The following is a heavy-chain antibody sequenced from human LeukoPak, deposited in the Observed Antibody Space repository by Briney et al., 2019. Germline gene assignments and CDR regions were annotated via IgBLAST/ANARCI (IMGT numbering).Heavy chain of an antibody. CDR1: GYTLTELS. CDR3: ATGVVPITIFGVVIRYYYMDV. V-gene: IGHV1-24*01. J-gene: IGHJ6*03. D-gene: IGHD3-3*01. CDR2: FDPEDGET. Sequence: ASVKVSCKVSGYTLTELSMHWVRQAPGKGLEWMGGFDPEDGETIYAQKFQGRVTMTEDTSTDTAYMELSSLRSEDTGVYYCATGVVPITIFGVVIRYYYMDVWGKGTTVTVSS.